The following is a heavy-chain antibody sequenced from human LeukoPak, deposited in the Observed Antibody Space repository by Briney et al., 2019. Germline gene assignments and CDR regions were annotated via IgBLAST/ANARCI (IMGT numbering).Heavy chain of an antibody. CDR2: IDWNGGST. Sequence: GGSLGLSCAATGFTFNEYGMSWVRQAPGKGLEWVSGIDWNGGSTGYADSVKGRFTISRDNSKNTLYLQMNSLRAEDTAVYYCARGSNSGYDSVDYWGQGTLVTVSS. CDR1: GFTFNEYG. D-gene: IGHD5-12*01. V-gene: IGHV3-20*04. CDR3: ARGSNSGYDSVDY. J-gene: IGHJ4*02.